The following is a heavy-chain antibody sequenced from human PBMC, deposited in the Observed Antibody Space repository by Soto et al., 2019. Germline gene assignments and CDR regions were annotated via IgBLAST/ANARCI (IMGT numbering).Heavy chain of an antibody. CDR3: ARTYYDYVWGSYRLPYFDY. CDR2: IYSGGST. CDR1: GFTVSSNY. Sequence: EVQLVESGGGLVQPGGSLRLSCAASGFTVSSNYMSWVRQAPGKGLEWVSVIYSGGSTYYADSVKGRFTISRDNSKNTLYLQMNSLRAEDTAVYYCARTYYDYVWGSYRLPYFDYWGQGTLVTVSS. J-gene: IGHJ4*02. D-gene: IGHD3-16*02. V-gene: IGHV3-66*01.